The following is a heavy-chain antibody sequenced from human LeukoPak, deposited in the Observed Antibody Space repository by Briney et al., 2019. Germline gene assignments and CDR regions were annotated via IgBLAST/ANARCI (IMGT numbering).Heavy chain of an antibody. CDR1: GFTFSNYA. Sequence: GGSLRLSCAASGFTFSNYAMHWVRQAPGKGLEWVAVIWYDGSKEYYADSVKGRFTISRDTSENMMYLQMNSLRAEDTAVYYCARDGGSSIDYWGQGALVTVSS. D-gene: IGHD6-13*01. CDR3: ARDGGSSIDY. J-gene: IGHJ4*02. V-gene: IGHV3-33*08. CDR2: IWYDGSKE.